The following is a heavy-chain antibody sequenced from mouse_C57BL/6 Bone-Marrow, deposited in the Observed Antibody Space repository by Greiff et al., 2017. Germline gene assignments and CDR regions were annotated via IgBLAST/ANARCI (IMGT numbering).Heavy chain of an antibody. D-gene: IGHD1-1*01. CDR3: ARKDYGSSYLFAY. J-gene: IGHJ3*01. CDR1: GYTFTSYW. Sequence: QVQLQQSGAELVKPGASVKLSCKASGYTFTSYWMHWVKQRPGQGLEWIGMIHPNSGSTNYNEKFKSKATLTVDKSSSTAYMQLSSLTSEDSAVYDCARKDYGSSYLFAYWGQGTLVTVSA. CDR2: IHPNSGST. V-gene: IGHV1-64*01.